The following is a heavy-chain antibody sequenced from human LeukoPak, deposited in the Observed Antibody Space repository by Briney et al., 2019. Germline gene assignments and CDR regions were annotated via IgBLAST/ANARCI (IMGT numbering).Heavy chain of an antibody. CDR2: ISYDGSNK. J-gene: IGHJ4*02. CDR3: ARGARKGDDYGGFFDY. D-gene: IGHD4-23*01. Sequence: GGSLRLSCAASEFTFSSYGMHWVRQAPGKGLEWVAVISYDGSNKYYADSVKGRFTISRDNSKNTLFLQMNSLRTEDTAVYYCARGARKGDDYGGFFDYWGQGTLVTVSS. CDR1: EFTFSSYG. V-gene: IGHV3-30*03.